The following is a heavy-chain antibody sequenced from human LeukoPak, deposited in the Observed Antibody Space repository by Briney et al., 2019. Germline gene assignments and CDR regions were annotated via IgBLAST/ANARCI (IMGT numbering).Heavy chain of an antibody. CDR3: ARESSRIVATTTPFDY. CDR1: GYTFTGYY. CDR2: INPNSGGT. D-gene: IGHD5-12*01. J-gene: IGHJ4*02. Sequence: ASVKVSCRASGYTFTGYYMHWVRQAPGQGLEWMGRINPNSGGTNYAQKFQGRVTMTRDTSISTAYMELSRPRSDDTAVYYCARESSRIVATTTPFDYWGQGTLVTVSS. V-gene: IGHV1-2*06.